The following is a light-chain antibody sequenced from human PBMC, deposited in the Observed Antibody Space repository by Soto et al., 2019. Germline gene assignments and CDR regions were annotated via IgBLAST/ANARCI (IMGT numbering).Light chain of an antibody. J-gene: IGLJ3*02. V-gene: IGLV3-10*01. Sequence: SYELTQPPSVSVSPGQAARITCSGDALPKKYAYGYQQKSGQAPVLVIYEDSKRPSGIPERFSGSSSGTMVTLTITGAQVEDEGDYYCYSTDISGNHGVFGGGTKLTVL. CDR2: EDS. CDR1: ALPKKY. CDR3: YSTDISGNHGV.